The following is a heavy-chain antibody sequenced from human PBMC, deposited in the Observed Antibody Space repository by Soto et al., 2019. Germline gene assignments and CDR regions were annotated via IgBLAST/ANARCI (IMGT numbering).Heavy chain of an antibody. CDR2: IGSSGLYV. D-gene: IGHD2-2*01. Sequence: QVHLVESGGGLVKPGGSLRLSCAASGFTFSDYQMSWIRQAPGKGLEWGSYIGSSGLYVYYEDSVKGRFTISRDNANNSLYLQINSLRAEDSAVYYCSRDLRQLLSHNYYYYYLNVWGQGTTVSVSS. CDR1: GFTFSDYQ. CDR3: SRDLRQLLSHNYYYYYLNV. V-gene: IGHV3-11*01. J-gene: IGHJ6*03.